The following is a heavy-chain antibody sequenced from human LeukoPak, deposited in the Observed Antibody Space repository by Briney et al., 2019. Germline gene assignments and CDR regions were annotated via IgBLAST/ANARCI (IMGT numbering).Heavy chain of an antibody. J-gene: IGHJ5*02. CDR1: GGSFSGYY. CDR3: ARLPPRYYGSGRKIGLNWFDP. Sequence: SETLSLTCAVYGGSFSGYYWSWIRQPPGKGLEWIGEINHSGSTNYNPSLKSRVTISVDTSKNQFSLKLSSVTAADTAVYYCARLPPRYYGSGRKIGLNWFDPWGQGTLVTVSS. CDR2: INHSGST. V-gene: IGHV4-34*01. D-gene: IGHD3-10*01.